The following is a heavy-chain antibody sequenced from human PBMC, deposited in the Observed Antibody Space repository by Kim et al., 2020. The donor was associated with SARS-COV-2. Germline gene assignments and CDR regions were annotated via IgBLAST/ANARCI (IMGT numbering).Heavy chain of an antibody. CDR1: GFTFSNAW. V-gene: IGHV3-15*01. CDR2: IKSKTDGGTT. D-gene: IGHD3-22*01. J-gene: IGHJ6*02. CDR3: TTDIPPSYYDSSGYYFYYYGMDV. Sequence: GGSLRLSCAASGFTFSNAWMSWVRQAPGKGLEWVGRIKSKTDGGTTDYAAPVKGRFTISRDDSKNTLYLQMNSLKTEDTAVYYCTTDIPPSYYDSSGYYFYYYGMDVWGQGTTVTVSS.